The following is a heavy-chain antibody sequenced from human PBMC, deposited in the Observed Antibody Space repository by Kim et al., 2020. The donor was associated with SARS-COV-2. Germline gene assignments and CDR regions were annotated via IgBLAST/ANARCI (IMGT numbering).Heavy chain of an antibody. J-gene: IGHJ6*02. Sequence: YHVDAVKGRLTISRDNSKNTLYLQMNSLRAEDTAVYYCAKPPLFYYYGMDVWGQGTTVTVSS. CDR3: AKPPLFYYYGMDV. D-gene: IGHD3-10*01. V-gene: IGHV3-23*01.